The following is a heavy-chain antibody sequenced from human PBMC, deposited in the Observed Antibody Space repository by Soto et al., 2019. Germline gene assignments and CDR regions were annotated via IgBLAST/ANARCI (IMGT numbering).Heavy chain of an antibody. V-gene: IGHV4-34*01. Sequence: SETLSLTCAVYGGSFSGYYWSWIRQPPGKGLEWIGEINHSGSTNYNPSLKSRVTISVDTSKNQFSLKLSSVTAADTAVYYCAREMDTAMIGFDYWGQGTQVTVSS. CDR1: GGSFSGYY. J-gene: IGHJ4*02. CDR2: INHSGST. D-gene: IGHD5-18*01. CDR3: AREMDTAMIGFDY.